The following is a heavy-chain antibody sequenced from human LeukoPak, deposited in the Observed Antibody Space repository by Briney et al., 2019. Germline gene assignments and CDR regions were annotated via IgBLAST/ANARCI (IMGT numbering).Heavy chain of an antibody. CDR1: GYTFTGYY. J-gene: IGHJ3*02. Sequence: ASVKVSCKASGYTFTGYYMHWVRQAPGQWLEWMGWINPNSGGTNYAQKFQGRVTMTRDTSISTAYMELSRLRSDDTAVYYCARWYYDILTGYYNGAFDIWGQGTMVTVSS. CDR3: ARWYYDILTGYYNGAFDI. D-gene: IGHD3-9*01. CDR2: INPNSGGT. V-gene: IGHV1-2*02.